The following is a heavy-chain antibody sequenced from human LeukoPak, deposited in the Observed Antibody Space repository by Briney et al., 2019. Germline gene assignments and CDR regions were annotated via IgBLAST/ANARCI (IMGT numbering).Heavy chain of an antibody. J-gene: IGHJ1*01. CDR1: GFTFGDYA. D-gene: IGHD6-19*01. Sequence: GGSLRLSCTASGFTFGDYAMSWVRQAPGKGLEWVTFIRSKAYGETTEYAASVKGRFTISRDDSKNTLYLQMNSLKTEDTAVYYCTTDQKQWLVRFAEYFQHWGQGTLVTVSS. V-gene: IGHV3-49*04. CDR2: IRSKAYGETT. CDR3: TTDQKQWLVRFAEYFQH.